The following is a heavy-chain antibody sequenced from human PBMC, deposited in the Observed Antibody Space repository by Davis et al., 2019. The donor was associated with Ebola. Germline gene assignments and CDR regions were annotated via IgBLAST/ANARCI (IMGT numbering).Heavy chain of an antibody. CDR1: GGSISRGGSY. V-gene: IGHV4-31*03. J-gene: IGHJ6*03. D-gene: IGHD3-22*01. Sequence: PSETLSLTCTVSGGSISRGGSYWTWIRQHPGKGLEWIGYIYYSGSTYYTPSLKSRVTISLDTSKNQFSLNPYSVTAADTAVYYCARDLRYDSSGYDYYFYMDVWGKGTTVTVSS. CDR2: IYYSGST. CDR3: ARDLRYDSSGYDYYFYMDV.